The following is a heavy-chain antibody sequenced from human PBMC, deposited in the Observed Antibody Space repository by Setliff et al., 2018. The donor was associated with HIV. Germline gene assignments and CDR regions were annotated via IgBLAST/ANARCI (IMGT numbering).Heavy chain of an antibody. V-gene: IGHV4-59*11. Sequence: LSLTCTVSGGSISSHYWSWIRQPPGKGLEWIGSIHYSGSTNYNPPLKSRVTISVDTSKNQFSLKLSSVTAADTALYFCAREAYFFASGTYYFDSWGQGTLVTVSS. CDR1: GGSISSHY. D-gene: IGHD3-10*01. J-gene: IGHJ4*02. CDR3: AREAYFFASGTYYFDS. CDR2: IHYSGST.